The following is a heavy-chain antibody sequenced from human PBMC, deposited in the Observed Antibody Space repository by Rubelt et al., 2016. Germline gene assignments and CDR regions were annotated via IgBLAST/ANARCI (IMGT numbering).Heavy chain of an antibody. Sequence: SGSTYYNPSLKSRVTISVDTSKNQFSLKLSSVTAADTAVYYCARGIVGQWLVTEDYYYYGMDVWGQGTTVTVSS. CDR2: SGST. J-gene: IGHJ6*02. V-gene: IGHV4-39*07. D-gene: IGHD6-19*01. CDR3: ARGIVGQWLVTEDYYYYGMDV.